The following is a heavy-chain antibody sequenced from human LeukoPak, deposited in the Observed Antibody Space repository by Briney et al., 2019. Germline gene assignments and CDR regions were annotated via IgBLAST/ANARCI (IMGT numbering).Heavy chain of an antibody. V-gene: IGHV4-30-4*01. CDR2: IYYSGST. CDR1: GGSISSSNYY. CDR3: ARDRYYDSSGYYDYGMDV. J-gene: IGHJ6*02. D-gene: IGHD3-22*01. Sequence: SETLSLTCTVSGGSISSSNYYWSCIRQPPGKGLECIGYIYYSGSTYYNPSLKSRVTISVDTSKSQFSLKLSSVTAADTAVYYCARDRYYDSSGYYDYGMDVWGQGTTVTVSS.